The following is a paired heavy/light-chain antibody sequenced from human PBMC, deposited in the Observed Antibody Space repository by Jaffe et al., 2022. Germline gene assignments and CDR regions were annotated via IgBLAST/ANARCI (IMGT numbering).Heavy chain of an antibody. CDR3: AGRYDAFDI. Sequence: HLQLQGSGSGLVKPSQTLSLTCTFSGASMSSDNYSWTWIRQPPGKRLEWIGYIQKSGNTYFNPSLKSRVTMSVDMSKNQFSLNLNSVTAGDTAVYYCAGRYDAFDIWDQGTMVIVSS. J-gene: IGHJ3*02. CDR2: IQKSGNT. CDR1: GASMSSDNYS. V-gene: IGHV4-30-2*01.
Light chain of an antibody. CDR1: QSLSSRS. J-gene: IGKJ1*01. CDR2: GAS. V-gene: IGKV3-20*01. Sequence: EIVLTQSPGTLSLSPGERATLSCRASQSLSSRSLAWYQQKPGQAPRHVIYGASNRATGIPDRFSGSGSGTDFTLTISRLEPEDFAVYYCQQYDSLPRTFGQGTNVEV. CDR3: QQYDSLPRT.